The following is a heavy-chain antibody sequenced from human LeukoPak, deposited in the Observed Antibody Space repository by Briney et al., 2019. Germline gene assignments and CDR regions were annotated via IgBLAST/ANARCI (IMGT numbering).Heavy chain of an antibody. J-gene: IGHJ5*02. D-gene: IGHD6-19*01. Sequence: SETLSLTCTVSGGSISGYYWSWIRQSPGKGLLWIGYMYYSGSSNYNPSLKSRVTMSIDMSKNQFSLKLSSVTAADTSLYYCARHKQASSGWFISLDPWGQGTLVIVSS. V-gene: IGHV4-59*08. CDR2: MYYSGSS. CDR3: ARHKQASSGWFISLDP. CDR1: GGSISGYY.